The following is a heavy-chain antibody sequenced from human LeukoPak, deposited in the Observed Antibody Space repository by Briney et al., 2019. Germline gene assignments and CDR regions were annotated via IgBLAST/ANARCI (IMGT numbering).Heavy chain of an antibody. D-gene: IGHD2-15*01. CDR3: ASPSGGSAY. Sequence: GGSLRLSCAASGFTFSSYSMTWVRQAPGKGLEWVSSISSSSSYIYYADSVKGRFTISRDNAKNSLYLQMSSLRAEDTAVYYCASPSGGSAYWGQGTLVTVSS. CDR2: ISSSSSYI. V-gene: IGHV3-21*01. CDR1: GFTFSSYS. J-gene: IGHJ4*02.